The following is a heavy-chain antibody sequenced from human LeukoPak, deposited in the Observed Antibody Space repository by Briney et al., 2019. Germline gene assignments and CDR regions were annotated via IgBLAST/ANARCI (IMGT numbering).Heavy chain of an antibody. CDR1: GGSISSYQ. V-gene: IGHV4-59*08. CDR2: ISYSGFT. J-gene: IGHJ3*02. Sequence: SETLSLTCTVSGGSISSYQWSWIRQPPGKGLEWIGYISYSGFTNYNPSLKSRVTISVDTSKNQFSLKLSSVTAADTAVYYCARRRYNWNDASDAFDIWGQGTMVTVSS. D-gene: IGHD1-1*01. CDR3: ARRRYNWNDASDAFDI.